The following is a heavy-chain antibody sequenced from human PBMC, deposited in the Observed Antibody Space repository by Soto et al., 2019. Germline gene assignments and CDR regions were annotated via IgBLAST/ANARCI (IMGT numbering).Heavy chain of an antibody. CDR2: IYYRGST. V-gene: IGHV4-61*01. CDR3: ARDDGWFDP. CDR1: GGSVSSGSYY. J-gene: IGHJ5*02. Sequence: QVQLQESGPGLVKPSETLSLTCTVSGGSVSSGSYYWSWIRQPPGKGQEWIGYIYYRGSTNYNPSLKSRVAIAVDTSKSLFSLKLSSVTAEARAVYYCARDDGWFDPWGQGTLVTVSS.